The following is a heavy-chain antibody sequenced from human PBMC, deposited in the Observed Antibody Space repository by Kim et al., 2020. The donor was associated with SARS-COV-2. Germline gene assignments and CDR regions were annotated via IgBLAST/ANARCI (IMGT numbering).Heavy chain of an antibody. CDR2: INAGNGNT. CDR1: GYTFTSYA. D-gene: IGHD2-2*01. J-gene: IGHJ6*02. CDR3: AREAGYQLQHYYYGMDV. Sequence: ASVKVSCKASGYTFTSYAMHWVRQAPGQRLEWMGWINAGNGNTKYSQKFQGRVTITRDTSASTAYMELSSLRSEDTAVYYCAREAGYQLQHYYYGMDVWGQGTTVTVSS. V-gene: IGHV1-3*01.